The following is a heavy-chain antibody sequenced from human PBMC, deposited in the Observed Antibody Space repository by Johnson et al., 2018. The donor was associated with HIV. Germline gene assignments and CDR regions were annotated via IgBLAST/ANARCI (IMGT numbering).Heavy chain of an antibody. CDR1: GFTFSSYG. J-gene: IGHJ3*02. CDR2: ISGGGGST. D-gene: IGHD1-26*01. CDR3: AKYRIVGPTRGSAFDI. Sequence: VQLVESGGGVVQPGGSLRLSCVASGFTFSSYGMHWVRQAPGKGLEWVLAISGGGGSTYYADSVKGRFTISRDNSKNTLYLQMNSLRAEDTAIYYCAKYRIVGPTRGSAFDIWGQGTMVTVSS. V-gene: IGHV3-23*04.